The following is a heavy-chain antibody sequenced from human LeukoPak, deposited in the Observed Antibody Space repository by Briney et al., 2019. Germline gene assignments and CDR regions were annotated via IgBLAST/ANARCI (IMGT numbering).Heavy chain of an antibody. CDR3: ARGKYIVS. CDR2: ISYDGSNE. CDR1: GFTFSSYA. V-gene: IGHV3-30-3*01. D-gene: IGHD6-6*01. Sequence: GGSLRLSCAASGFTFSSYAMHWVRQAPGKGLEWVAVISYDGSNEYYADSVKGRFTISRDNSKNTLYLQMNSLRAEDTAVYYCARGKYIVSWGQGTLVTVSS. J-gene: IGHJ4*02.